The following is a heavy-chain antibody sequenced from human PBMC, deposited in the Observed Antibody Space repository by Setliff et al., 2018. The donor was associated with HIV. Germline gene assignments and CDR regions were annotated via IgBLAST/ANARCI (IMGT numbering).Heavy chain of an antibody. CDR3: ARGTFSGPDY. V-gene: IGHV4-39*07. D-gene: IGHD1-26*01. Sequence: SETLSLTCTVADGSISSSSYYWGWIRQPPGKGLEWIGSFYYSGNTYYNPSLKSRVTISVDASRNQFSLKLSSVTAADTAVYYCARGTFSGPDYWGQGTLVTVSS. CDR1: DGSISSSSYY. J-gene: IGHJ4*02. CDR2: FYYSGNT.